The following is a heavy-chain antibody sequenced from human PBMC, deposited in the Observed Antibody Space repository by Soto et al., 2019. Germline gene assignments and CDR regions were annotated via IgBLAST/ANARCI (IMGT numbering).Heavy chain of an antibody. CDR1: GYIFTSYW. J-gene: IGHJ6*02. CDR2: IYPGDSDT. V-gene: IGHV5-51*01. CDR3: ARQGGNSEAYYYYYGMDV. D-gene: IGHD2-21*02. Sequence: PGESLKISGKGSGYIFTSYWIGWVRQMPGKGLEWMGIIYPGDSDTRYSPSFQGQVTISADKSISTAYLQWRSLKASDTAMYYCARQGGNSEAYYYYYGMDVWGQGTTVTVSS.